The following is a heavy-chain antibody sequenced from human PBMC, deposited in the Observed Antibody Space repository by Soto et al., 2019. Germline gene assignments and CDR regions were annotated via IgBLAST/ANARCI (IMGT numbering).Heavy chain of an antibody. D-gene: IGHD6-13*01. V-gene: IGHV1-69*13. J-gene: IGHJ6*02. CDR1: GYTFTSYA. Sequence: ASVKVSCKASGYTFTSYAMHWVRQAPGQRLEWMGGIIPIFGTANYAQKFQGRVTITADESTSTAYMELSSLRSEDTAVYYCARDLYSSSWSRWSGMDVWGQGTTVTVSS. CDR2: IIPIFGTA. CDR3: ARDLYSSSWSRWSGMDV.